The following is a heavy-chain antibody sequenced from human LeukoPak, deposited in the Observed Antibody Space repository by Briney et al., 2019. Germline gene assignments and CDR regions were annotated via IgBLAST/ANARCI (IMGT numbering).Heavy chain of an antibody. CDR2: IRNKANSYTT. CDR3: ARLGLVRARNYLDY. D-gene: IGHD1-26*01. J-gene: IGHJ4*02. V-gene: IGHV3-72*01. Sequence: TGGSLRLSCAVSGFTFSDHQMDWVRQAPGKGLEWVGRIRNKANSYTTEFAASVKGRFIISRDDSRNSLYLQMNSLKTEDTAVYYCARLGLVRARNYLDYWGQGTLVTVSS. CDR1: GFTFSDHQ.